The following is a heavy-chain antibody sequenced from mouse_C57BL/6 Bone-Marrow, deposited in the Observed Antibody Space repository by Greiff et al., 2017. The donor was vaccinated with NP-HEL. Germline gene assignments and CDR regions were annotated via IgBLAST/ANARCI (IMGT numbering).Heavy chain of an antibody. CDR1: GYTFPSYW. CDR3: ASLLFYYAMDY. J-gene: IGHJ4*01. Sequence: QVQLQQPGAELVKPGASVKVSCKASGYTFPSYWMHWVKQRPGQGLEWIGRIHPSDSDTNYNQKFKGKATLTVDKSSSTAYMQLSSLTSEESAVYYCASLLFYYAMDYWGQGTSVTVSS. V-gene: IGHV1-74*01. D-gene: IGHD2-10*01. CDR2: IHPSDSDT.